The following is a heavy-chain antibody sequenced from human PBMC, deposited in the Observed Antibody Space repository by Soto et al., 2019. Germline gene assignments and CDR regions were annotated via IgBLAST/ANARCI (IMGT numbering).Heavy chain of an antibody. D-gene: IGHD3-3*01. CDR3: ARVRGGDFWSGYYTYYYYYGMDV. Sequence: GGSLRLSCAASGFTFNRFAMTWVRQAPGKGLEWVAVISYDGSNKYYADSVKGRFTISRDNSKNTRYLQMNSLRAEDTAVYYCARVRGGDFWSGYYTYYYYYGMDVWGQGTTVTVSS. J-gene: IGHJ6*02. V-gene: IGHV3-30-3*01. CDR1: GFTFNRFA. CDR2: ISYDGSNK.